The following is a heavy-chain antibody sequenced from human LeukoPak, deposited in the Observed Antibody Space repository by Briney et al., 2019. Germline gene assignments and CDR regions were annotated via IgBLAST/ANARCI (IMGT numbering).Heavy chain of an antibody. J-gene: IGHJ6*02. CDR1: GFTFSSYA. V-gene: IGHV3-30-3*01. Sequence: GGSLRLSCAASGFTFSSYAMHWVRQAPGKGLEWVAVISYDGSNKYYADSVKGRFTISRDNSKNTLYLQMNSLRAEDTAVYYCARDRGRITMVRVSYYYYGMDVWGQGTTVTVSS. CDR2: ISYDGSNK. CDR3: ARDRGRITMVRVSYYYYGMDV. D-gene: IGHD3-10*01.